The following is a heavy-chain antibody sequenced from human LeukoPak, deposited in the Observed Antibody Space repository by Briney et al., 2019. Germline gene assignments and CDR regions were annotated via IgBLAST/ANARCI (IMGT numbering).Heavy chain of an antibody. D-gene: IGHD6-19*01. CDR2: IRYDGSNK. CDR3: AKPAYSSGWRPNYNWFDP. J-gene: IGHJ5*02. Sequence: GGSLRLSCAASGFTFSSYDMHWLRQAPGKGLEGVAFIRYDGSNKYYTDSVKGRFTISRDNSKNTLYLQMNSLRAQDTAVYYCAKPAYSSGWRPNYNWFDPWGQGNLVTVSS. CDR1: GFTFSSYD. V-gene: IGHV3-30*02.